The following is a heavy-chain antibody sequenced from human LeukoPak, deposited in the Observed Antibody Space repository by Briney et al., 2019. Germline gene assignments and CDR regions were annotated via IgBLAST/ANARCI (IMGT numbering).Heavy chain of an antibody. V-gene: IGHV4-34*01. D-gene: IGHD3-10*01. CDR1: GGSFSGYY. J-gene: IGHJ4*02. CDR2: INHSGGT. CDR3: ASGITMVRGDFDY. Sequence: KPSETLSLTCAVYGGSFSGYYWSWIRQPPGKGLEWIGEINHSGGTNYNPSLKSRVTISVDTSKNQFSLKLSSVTAADTAVYYCASGITMVRGDFDYWGQGTLVTVSS.